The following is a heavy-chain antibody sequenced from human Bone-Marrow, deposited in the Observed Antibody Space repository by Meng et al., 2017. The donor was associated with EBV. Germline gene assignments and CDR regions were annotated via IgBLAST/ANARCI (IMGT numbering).Heavy chain of an antibody. D-gene: IGHD3-10*01. CDR2: IFYGGST. Sequence: QVQPQESGPRLGKPSGTLSLTCVVSGGSIRSSNWWSWVRQPPGKGLEWIGEIFYGGSTNYNPSLESRVTISVDKSKNQFSLKLSSVTAADTAVYYCAAGFRELVRSRDYWGQGTLVTVSS. V-gene: IGHV4-4*02. J-gene: IGHJ4*02. CDR1: GGSIRSSNW. CDR3: AAGFRELVRSRDY.